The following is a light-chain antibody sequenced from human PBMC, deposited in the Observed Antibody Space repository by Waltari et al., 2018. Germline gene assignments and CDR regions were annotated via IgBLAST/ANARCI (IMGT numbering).Light chain of an antibody. J-gene: IGLJ2*01. Sequence: QSALTQPASVSGSPGQSITISFTGPSNDVGAPTFLSWYQKHPDKAPPLTIYDVTERPSGISYRFSGSKSANTASLTISGLLPEDEAIYYCSSFTDSHTLLFGGGTTVTVL. CDR2: DVT. V-gene: IGLV2-14*03. CDR1: SNDVGAPTF. CDR3: SSFTDSHTLL.